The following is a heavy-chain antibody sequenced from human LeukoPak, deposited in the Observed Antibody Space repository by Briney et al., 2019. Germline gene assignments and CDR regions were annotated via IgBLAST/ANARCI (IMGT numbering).Heavy chain of an antibody. V-gene: IGHV4-39*07. D-gene: IGHD1-7*01. CDR3: ARDPYYNWNYAAFDI. Sequence: PSETLSLTCTVSGGSISSSSYYWGWIRQPPGKGLEWIGSIYYSGSTYYNPSLKSRVTISVDTSKNQFSLKLSSVTAADTAVYYCARDPYYNWNYAAFDIWGQGTMVTVSS. CDR2: IYYSGST. CDR1: GGSISSSSYY. J-gene: IGHJ3*02.